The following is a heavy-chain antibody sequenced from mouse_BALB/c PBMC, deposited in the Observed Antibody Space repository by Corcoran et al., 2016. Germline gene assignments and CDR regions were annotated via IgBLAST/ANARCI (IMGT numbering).Heavy chain of an antibody. J-gene: IGHJ4*01. CDR3: ARLYPGIAMDY. V-gene: IGHV1S136*01. Sequence: EVQLQQSGPELVKPGASVKMSCKASGYTFTSYVMHWVKQKPGQGLEWIGYINPYNDGTKYNEKFKGKATLTSDNSYSTAYMELSSLTSEDSAVYYCARLYPGIAMDYWGQGTSVTVSS. CDR1: GYTFTSYV. CDR2: INPYNDGT.